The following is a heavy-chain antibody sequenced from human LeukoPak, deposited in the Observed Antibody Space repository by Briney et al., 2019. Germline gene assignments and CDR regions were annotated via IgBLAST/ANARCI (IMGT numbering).Heavy chain of an antibody. D-gene: IGHD3-22*01. Sequence: ASETLSLTCTVSGGSISSYYWSWIRQPAGKGLEWIGRIYTSGSTNYNPSLKSRVTMSVDTSKNQFSLKLSSVTAADTAVYYCARFKWLLGQYYFDYWGQGTLVTVSS. J-gene: IGHJ4*02. CDR2: IYTSGST. V-gene: IGHV4-4*07. CDR1: GGSISSYY. CDR3: ARFKWLLGQYYFDY.